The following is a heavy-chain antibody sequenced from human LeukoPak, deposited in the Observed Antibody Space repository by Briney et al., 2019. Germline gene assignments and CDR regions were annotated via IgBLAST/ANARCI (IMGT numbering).Heavy chain of an antibody. V-gene: IGHV3-23*01. D-gene: IGHD3-16*02. J-gene: IGHJ4*02. CDR2: MSGSGGST. Sequence: PMSGSGGSTYYADSVKGRFTISRDNSKNTLYLQMNSLRAEDTAVYYCARAPLRDYVWGSYRYNEPFDYWGQGTLVTVSS. CDR3: ARAPLRDYVWGSYRYNEPFDY.